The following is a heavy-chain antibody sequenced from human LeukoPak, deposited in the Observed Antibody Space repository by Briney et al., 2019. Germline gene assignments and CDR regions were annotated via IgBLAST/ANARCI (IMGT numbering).Heavy chain of an antibody. CDR2: ISGSGGST. D-gene: IGHD4-23*01. Sequence: PGGSLRLSCAASGFTFSSYAMSWVRQAPGKGLEWVSAISGSGGSTYYADSVKGRFTISRDNSKNTLYLQMNSLRAEDTAVYYCARDQYGGNSGRGGFDYWGQGTLVTVSS. CDR3: ARDQYGGNSGRGGFDY. V-gene: IGHV3-23*01. J-gene: IGHJ4*02. CDR1: GFTFSSYA.